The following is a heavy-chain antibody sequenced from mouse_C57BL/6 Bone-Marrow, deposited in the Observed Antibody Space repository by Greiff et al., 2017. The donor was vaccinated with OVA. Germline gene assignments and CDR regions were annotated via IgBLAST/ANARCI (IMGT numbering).Heavy chain of an antibody. CDR1: GYTFTSYW. Sequence: VQLQQPGAELVMPGASVKLSCKASGYTFTSYWMHWVKQRPGQGLEWIGEIDPSDSYTNYNQKFKGKSTLTVDKSSSTAYMQLSSLTSEDSAVYYCALPYYGSSPAWFAYWGQGTLVTVSA. CDR2: IDPSDSYT. CDR3: ALPYYGSSPAWFAY. J-gene: IGHJ3*01. D-gene: IGHD1-1*01. V-gene: IGHV1-69*01.